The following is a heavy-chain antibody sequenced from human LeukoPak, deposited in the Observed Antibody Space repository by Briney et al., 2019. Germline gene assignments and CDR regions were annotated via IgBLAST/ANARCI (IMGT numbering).Heavy chain of an antibody. CDR1: GFTFSHAW. CDR2: IKSKIEGGTT. D-gene: IGHD4/OR15-4a*01. J-gene: IGHJ4*02. V-gene: IGHV3-15*01. CDR3: SSNMVE. Sequence: PGGSLRLSCAASGFTFSHAWMSWVRQAPGKGLEWVGRIKSKIEGGTTEYAAPVKGRFTISRDDSKNTLYLQMNSLKTEDTAVYYCSSNMVEWGQETLVTVSS.